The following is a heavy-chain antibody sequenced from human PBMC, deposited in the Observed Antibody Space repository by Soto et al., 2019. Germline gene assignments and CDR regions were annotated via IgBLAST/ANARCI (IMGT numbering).Heavy chain of an antibody. D-gene: IGHD3-9*01. CDR3: ARHSYYDLLTEVPTWFDY. CDR1: GASISTSSYY. J-gene: IGHJ4*02. Sequence: SETLSLTCTVSGASISTSSYYWGWIRQAPGKGLEWIGSVYYSGSTYYNPSLQSRVTISIDTSKHQFSLILSSVTAADTAVYYCARHSYYDLLTEVPTWFDYWGQGALVTVSS. V-gene: IGHV4-39*01. CDR2: VYYSGST.